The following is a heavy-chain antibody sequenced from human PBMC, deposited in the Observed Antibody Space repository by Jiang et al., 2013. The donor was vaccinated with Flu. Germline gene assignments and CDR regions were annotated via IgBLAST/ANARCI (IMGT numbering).Heavy chain of an antibody. V-gene: IGHV1-69*04. CDR3: AREEIKSSMVRGGY. Sequence: GTFSSYAISWVRQAPGQGLEWMGRIIPILGIANYAQKFQGRVTITADKSTSTAYMELSSLRSEDTAVYYCAREEIKSSMVRGGYWGQGTLVTVSS. CDR1: GTFSSYA. D-gene: IGHD3-10*01. CDR2: IIPILGIA. J-gene: IGHJ4*02.